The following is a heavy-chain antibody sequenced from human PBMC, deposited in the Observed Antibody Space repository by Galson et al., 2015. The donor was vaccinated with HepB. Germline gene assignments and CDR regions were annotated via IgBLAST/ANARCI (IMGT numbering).Heavy chain of an antibody. CDR3: ARDGEMATILGAFAFDI. CDR1: GGTFSSYT. CDR2: IIPILGIA. Sequence: SVKVSCKASGGTFSSYTISWVRQAPGQGLEWMGRIIPILGIANYAQKFQGRVTITADKSTSTAYMELSSLRSEDTAVYYCARDGEMATILGAFAFDIWGQGTMVTVSS. D-gene: IGHD5-24*01. J-gene: IGHJ3*02. V-gene: IGHV1-69*04.